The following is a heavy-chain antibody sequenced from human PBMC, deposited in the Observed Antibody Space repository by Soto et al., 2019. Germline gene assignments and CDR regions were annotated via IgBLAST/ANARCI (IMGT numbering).Heavy chain of an antibody. CDR1: GFTFSSYA. Sequence: GGSLRLSCAASGFTFSSYAIHWVRQAPGKGLEWVASISYDGSNKHYADSVEGRFTISRDNSKNTLYLQMNSLRAEDTAIYYFAKRRMVRRAYFYESGFFDSWGLGALVTVSS. CDR3: AKRRMVRRAYFYESGFFDS. D-gene: IGHD3-22*01. J-gene: IGHJ4*02. V-gene: IGHV3-30*04. CDR2: ISYDGSNK.